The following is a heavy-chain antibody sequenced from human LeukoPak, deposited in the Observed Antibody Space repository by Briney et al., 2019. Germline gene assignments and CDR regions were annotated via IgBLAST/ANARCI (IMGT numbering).Heavy chain of an antibody. D-gene: IGHD4-17*01. CDR1: GGSISSYY. J-gene: IGHJ3*02. Sequence: SETLSLTCTVSGGSISSYYWSWIRQPPGKGLEWIGYIYYSGSTNYNPSLKSRVTISVDTSKNQFSLKLSSVTAADTAVYYCARGGYGDYYAFDIWGQGTMVTVSS. CDR3: ARGGYGDYYAFDI. CDR2: IYYSGST. V-gene: IGHV4-59*01.